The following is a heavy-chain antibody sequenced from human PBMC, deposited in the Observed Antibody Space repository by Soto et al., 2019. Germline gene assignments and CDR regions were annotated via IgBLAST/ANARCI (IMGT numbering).Heavy chain of an antibody. CDR1: GGSISSGGYY. CDR3: SGSYYDSFDYYYGMDV. V-gene: IGHV4-31*03. D-gene: IGHD3-10*01. CDR2: IYYSGST. Sequence: SETLSLTCTVSGGSISSGGYYWSWIRQHPGKGLEWIGYIYYSGSTYYNPSLESRVTISVDTSKNQFSLKLSSVTAADTAVYYCSGSYYDSFDYYYGMDVWGQGTTVTVSS. J-gene: IGHJ6*02.